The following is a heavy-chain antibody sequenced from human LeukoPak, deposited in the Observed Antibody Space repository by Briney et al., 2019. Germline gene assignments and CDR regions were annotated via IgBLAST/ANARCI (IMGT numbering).Heavy chain of an antibody. CDR2: ISSSSSYI. CDR3: ARAYRRYYDSSGSTYYFDY. J-gene: IGHJ4*02. Sequence: GGSLGLSCAASGFTFSSYSINWVRQAPGKGLEWVSSISSSSSYIYYADSVKGRFTISRDNAKNSLYLQMNSQRAEDTAVYYCARAYRRYYDSSGSTYYFDYWGQGTLVTVSS. CDR1: GFTFSSYS. D-gene: IGHD3-22*01. V-gene: IGHV3-21*01.